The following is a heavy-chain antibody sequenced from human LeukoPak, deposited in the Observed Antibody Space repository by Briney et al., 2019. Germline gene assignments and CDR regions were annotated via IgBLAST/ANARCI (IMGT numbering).Heavy chain of an antibody. J-gene: IGHJ3*02. V-gene: IGHV3-21*01. Sequence: GGSLRLSCAASGFTFSSYSMNWVRQAPGKGLEWVSSISSSSSYIYYADSVKGRFTISRDNAKNSLYLQMNSLGVEDTALYYCATLTHYDSRSFAFDIWGQGTMVTVSS. D-gene: IGHD3-22*01. CDR2: ISSSSSYI. CDR3: ATLTHYDSRSFAFDI. CDR1: GFTFSSYS.